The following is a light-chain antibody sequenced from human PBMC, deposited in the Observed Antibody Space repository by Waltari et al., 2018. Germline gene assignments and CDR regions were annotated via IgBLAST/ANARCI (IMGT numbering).Light chain of an antibody. J-gene: IGKJ2*01. Sequence: EIVLTQSPGTQSLSPGERATLSCRASQSLSSSYLAWYQQKPAQAPRLLIYGASNRATGIPDRFSGSASGTDFTLTISGLEPEDFAVYYCQNYGTSPRTFGQGTKLEIK. CDR2: GAS. CDR3: QNYGTSPRT. CDR1: QSLSSSY. V-gene: IGKV3-20*01.